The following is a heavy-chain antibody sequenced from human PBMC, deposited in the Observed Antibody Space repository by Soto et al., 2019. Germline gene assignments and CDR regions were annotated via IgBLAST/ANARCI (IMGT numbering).Heavy chain of an antibody. D-gene: IGHD3-22*01. CDR1: GFTFSSYW. V-gene: IGHV3-7*03. Sequence: GSLRLSCVASGFTFSSYWMSWVRQAPGKGLEWVANIKQDGSEKYYVDSVKGRFTISRDNAKNSLYLQMNSLRAEDTAVYYCARDRRHYYDSSGYPWFDPWGQGTLVTVSS. J-gene: IGHJ5*02. CDR2: IKQDGSEK. CDR3: ARDRRHYYDSSGYPWFDP.